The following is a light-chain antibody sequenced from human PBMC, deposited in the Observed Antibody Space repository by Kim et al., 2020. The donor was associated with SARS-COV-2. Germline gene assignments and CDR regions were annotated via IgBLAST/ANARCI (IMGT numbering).Light chain of an antibody. J-gene: IGKJ1*01. V-gene: IGKV1-8*01. CDR2: AAS. CDR1: QGISSY. Sequence: SSTGARVTIPCRASQGISSYLAWYHHKPGKAPKLLIYAASTLQSGVPSRFRGSGSGTDFTLTISCLQSEDFATYYCQQYYSYPLAFGQGTKVDIK. CDR3: QQYYSYPLA.